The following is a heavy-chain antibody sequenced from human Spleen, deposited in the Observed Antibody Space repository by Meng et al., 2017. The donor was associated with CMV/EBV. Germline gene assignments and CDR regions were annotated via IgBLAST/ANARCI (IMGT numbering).Heavy chain of an antibody. Sequence: SETLSLTCTVSGGSLSGYYLTWIRQTPGQGLQWIGDIYYTGRTDNKPALNRRVTISVDRSQNQVSLTLNSVTAADTAMYYCARTPFRDYFDSWGQGTRVTVSS. V-gene: IGHV4-34*01. CDR2: IYYTGRT. J-gene: IGHJ4*02. CDR1: GGSLSGYY. CDR3: ARTPFRDYFDS.